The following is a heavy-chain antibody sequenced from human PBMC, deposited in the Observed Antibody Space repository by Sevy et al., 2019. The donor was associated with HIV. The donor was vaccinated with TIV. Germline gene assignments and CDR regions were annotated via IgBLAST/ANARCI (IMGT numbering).Heavy chain of an antibody. CDR2: IKQDGRDK. V-gene: IGHV3-7*03. J-gene: IGHJ4*02. CDR1: GFTFNNYW. D-gene: IGHD7-27*01. Sequence: GGSLRLSCAASGFTFNNYWMTWVRQAPGKGLEWVANIKQDGRDKYYMESVKGRFNISRDNNKNKLYLQLNSLRAEDTAVYYCARSWDYWGQMGYWGQGTLVTVSS. CDR3: ARSWDYWGQMGY.